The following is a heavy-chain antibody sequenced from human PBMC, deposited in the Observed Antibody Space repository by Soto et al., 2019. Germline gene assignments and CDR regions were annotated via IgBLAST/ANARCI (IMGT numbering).Heavy chain of an antibody. J-gene: IGHJ3*02. CDR1: DVSISSSTYY. Sequence: QLQLQESGPGLVKPSETLSLTCTVSDVSISSSTYYWGWIRQPPGKGLEWIGSIYHSGSTYYHPSLKSRVTISVDTSKNQFSLKLGSVTAADTAVFYCAGKRHSDHGSGPFDMWGQGTMVTVSS. CDR2: IYHSGST. CDR3: AGKRHSDHGSGPFDM. D-gene: IGHD2-15*01. V-gene: IGHV4-39*01.